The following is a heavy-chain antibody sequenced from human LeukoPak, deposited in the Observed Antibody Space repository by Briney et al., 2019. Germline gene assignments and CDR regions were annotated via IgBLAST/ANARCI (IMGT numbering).Heavy chain of an antibody. CDR2: ISWNSGSI. Sequence: GRSPRLSCAASGFTFDDYAMHWVRQAPGKGLEWVSGISWNSGSIGYADSVKGRFTISRDNAKNSLYLQMNSLRVEDTAVYYCAKLAKYFYGSETYYFFEHWGQGTPVTASS. V-gene: IGHV3-9*01. CDR3: AKLAKYFYGSETYYFFEH. J-gene: IGHJ4*02. CDR1: GFTFDDYA. D-gene: IGHD3-10*01.